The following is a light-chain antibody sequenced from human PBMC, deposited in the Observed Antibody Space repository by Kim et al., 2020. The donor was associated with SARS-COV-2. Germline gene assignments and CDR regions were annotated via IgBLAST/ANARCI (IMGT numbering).Light chain of an antibody. CDR1: QTVSSN. V-gene: IGKV3D-15*01. CDR2: DTS. Sequence: SPGERATLSCRASQTVSSNFLAWYQQKPGQTPRLLIYDTSSRATGIPARFSGSGSGTEFTLTISTLQSEDFAVYYCQQYSYWPLTFGQGTKVDIK. CDR3: QQYSYWPLT. J-gene: IGKJ1*01.